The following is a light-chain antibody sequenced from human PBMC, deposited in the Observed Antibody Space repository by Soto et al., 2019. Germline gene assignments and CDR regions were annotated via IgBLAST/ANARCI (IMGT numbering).Light chain of an antibody. CDR1: SSDVGGYNY. CDR3: SSYTSRSTVV. V-gene: IGLV2-14*03. J-gene: IGLJ2*01. Sequence: QSVLTQPASVSGSPGQSITISCTGTSSDVGGYNYVSWYQQHPGTAPKLMIYDVSYRPSGVSNRFSGFKSGNTASLTISVLQAEDEADYYCSSYTSRSTVVFGGGTKLTVL. CDR2: DVS.